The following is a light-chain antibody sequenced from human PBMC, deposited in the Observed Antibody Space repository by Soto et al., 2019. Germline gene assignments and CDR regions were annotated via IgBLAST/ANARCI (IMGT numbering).Light chain of an antibody. Sequence: QSALTQPASVSGSPGQSITISCTGTSSDVGSYNFVSWYQQHPGKAPKLIISGVSNRPSGVSNRFSGSKSGNTASLTISGLQAEDEADYYCSSYTSSSTWVFGGGTKLTVL. J-gene: IGLJ3*02. CDR2: GVS. CDR3: SSYTSSSTWV. CDR1: SSDVGSYNF. V-gene: IGLV2-14*01.